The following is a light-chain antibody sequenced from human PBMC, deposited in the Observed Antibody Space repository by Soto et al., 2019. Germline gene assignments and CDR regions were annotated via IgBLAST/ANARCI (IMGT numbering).Light chain of an antibody. V-gene: IGKV3D-20*02. CDR1: QTISSTY. CDR3: QQGNTWPWT. Sequence: EIVLTQSPGTLSLSPGDRATLSCRASQTISSTYLAWYQQKPGQAPRLLIYAASDRATGIPGRFSGSGSGTDFTLIISSLEPEDFAFYYCQQGNTWPWTFGQGTKVDIK. CDR2: AAS. J-gene: IGKJ1*01.